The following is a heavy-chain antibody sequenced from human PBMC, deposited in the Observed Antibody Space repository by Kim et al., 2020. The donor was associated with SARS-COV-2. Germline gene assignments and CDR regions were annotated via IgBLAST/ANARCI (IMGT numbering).Heavy chain of an antibody. J-gene: IGHJ4*02. D-gene: IGHD3-22*01. V-gene: IGHV1-18*01. CDR3: ARDTYYYDSLTY. Sequence: NYAQKLQGRVTMTTDTSTSTAYMELRSLRSDDTAVYYCARDTYYYDSLTYWGQGTLVTVSS.